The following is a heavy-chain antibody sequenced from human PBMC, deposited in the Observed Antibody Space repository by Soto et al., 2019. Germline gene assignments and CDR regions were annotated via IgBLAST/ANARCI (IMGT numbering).Heavy chain of an antibody. V-gene: IGHV3-49*05. CDR3: TRDFPHYDFWSGSNNWFDP. J-gene: IGHJ5*02. CDR2: IRSKAYGGTT. D-gene: IGHD3-3*01. Sequence: NPGGSLRLSCTASGFTFGDYAMSWFRQAPGKGLEWVGFIRSKAYGGTTEYAASVKGRFTISRDDSKSIAYLQMNSLKTEDTAVYYCTRDFPHYDFWSGSNNWFDPWGQGTLVTVSS. CDR1: GFTFGDYA.